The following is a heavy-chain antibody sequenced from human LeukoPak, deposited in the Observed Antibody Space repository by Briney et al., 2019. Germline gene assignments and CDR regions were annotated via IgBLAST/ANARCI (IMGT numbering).Heavy chain of an antibody. CDR3: ASIITMIVGDAFDI. D-gene: IGHD3-22*01. CDR2: IYHSGSS. V-gene: IGHV4-30-2*01. Sequence: IYHSGSSYYNPSLKSRVTISVDRSKNQFSLKLSSVTAADTAVYYCASIITMIVGDAFDIWGQGTMVTVSS. J-gene: IGHJ3*02.